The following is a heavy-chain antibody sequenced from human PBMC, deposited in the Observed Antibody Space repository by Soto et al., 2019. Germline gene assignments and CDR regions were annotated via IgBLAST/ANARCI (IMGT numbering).Heavy chain of an antibody. V-gene: IGHV3-23*01. CDR1: GFMFSNFA. CDR3: AKEIAAAGFDY. Sequence: GGSLRLSCAASGFMFSNFAMSWVRQAPGKGLEWVSDISGSGYGTHYADSVRGRFTISRDNSKNSLYLQMNSLRTEDTALYYCAKEIAAAGFDYWGQGTLVTVSS. CDR2: ISGSGYGT. D-gene: IGHD6-13*01. J-gene: IGHJ4*02.